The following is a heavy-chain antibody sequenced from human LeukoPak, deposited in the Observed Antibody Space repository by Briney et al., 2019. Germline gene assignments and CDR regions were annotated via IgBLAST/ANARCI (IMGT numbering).Heavy chain of an antibody. CDR2: VSSSGRTT. D-gene: IGHD4-11*01. V-gene: IGHV3-48*03. CDR3: AKRSVDMTRKGKHFDF. CDR1: GFTFSSYE. J-gene: IGHJ4*02. Sequence: GGSLRLSCAASGFTFSSYEMNWVRQAPGKGLEWVSYVSSSGRTTYYADSVKGRFTISRDNAKNTLYLQMNSLRAEDTAIYYCAKRSVDMTRKGKHFDFWGRGTLVTVSS.